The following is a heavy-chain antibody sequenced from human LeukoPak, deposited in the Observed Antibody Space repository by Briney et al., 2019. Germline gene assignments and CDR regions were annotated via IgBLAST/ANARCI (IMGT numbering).Heavy chain of an antibody. Sequence: GATVKVSCKASGYTFTNYGISCVRQAPGQGLEWMGWISAYNGNTNYAQKLQGRVTMTTDTSRSTGYMELRSLRSDDTAVYYCARDFPYNYGSGSPSNWFDPWGQGTLVTVSS. J-gene: IGHJ5*02. CDR2: ISAYNGNT. CDR3: ARDFPYNYGSGSPSNWFDP. V-gene: IGHV1-18*01. CDR1: GYTFTNYG. D-gene: IGHD3-10*01.